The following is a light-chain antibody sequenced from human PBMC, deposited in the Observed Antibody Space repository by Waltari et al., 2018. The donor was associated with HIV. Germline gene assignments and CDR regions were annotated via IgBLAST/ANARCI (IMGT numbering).Light chain of an antibody. CDR1: QSLRHGHGKTY. CDR2: EVS. V-gene: IGKV2D-29*01. J-gene: IGKJ4*01. Sequence: DIVMTQTPLSLSVTPGQPASISCKSSQSLRHGHGKTYLYWYLQRPGQPPQLLIYEVSNRFSGVPGRFRGVGSGTDFTRKISRVEAEYVGVYYCMQSIQLSLTFGGGTKVEIK. CDR3: MQSIQLSLT.